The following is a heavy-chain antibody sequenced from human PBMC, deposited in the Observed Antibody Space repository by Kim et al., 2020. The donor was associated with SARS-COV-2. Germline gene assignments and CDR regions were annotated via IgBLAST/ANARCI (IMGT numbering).Heavy chain of an antibody. CDR3: ARDTDFASGSSFDY. J-gene: IGHJ4*02. V-gene: IGHV3-48*04. Sequence: GGSLRLSCAASGFTFSTYSMNWVRQAPGRGLEWVSYISSSTDTIYYGDSVEGRFTISRDNAKDSLYLQMNSLRAEDTAVYFCARDTDFASGSSFDYWGQGTLINVSS. CDR1: GFTFSTYS. D-gene: IGHD3-10*01. CDR2: ISSSTDTI.